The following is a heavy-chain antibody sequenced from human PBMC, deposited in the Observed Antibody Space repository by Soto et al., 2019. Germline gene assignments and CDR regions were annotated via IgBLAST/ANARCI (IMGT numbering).Heavy chain of an antibody. Sequence: SVKGSCKASGGTFSSYTISWVRQAPGQGLEWMGGIIPIFGTANYAQKFQGRVTITADESTSTAYMELSSLRSEETAVCYCARDRGLRTNGVCPRGYYSYYGMDVWGQGTTVTVSS. D-gene: IGHD2-8*01. J-gene: IGHJ6*02. CDR1: GGTFSSYT. V-gene: IGHV1-69*13. CDR3: ARDRGLRTNGVCPRGYYSYYGMDV. CDR2: IIPIFGTA.